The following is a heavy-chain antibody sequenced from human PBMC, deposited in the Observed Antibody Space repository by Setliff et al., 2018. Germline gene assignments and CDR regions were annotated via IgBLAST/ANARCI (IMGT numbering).Heavy chain of an antibody. V-gene: IGHV1-18*01. Sequence: GASVKVSCKASGYTFTTYGISWVRQAPGQGLEWMGYINTNNGATYYAHKVQGRVTMTRDTSITTAYMELSSLRSDDTAVYYCARVAIMGPPSWGQGTLVTVSS. CDR3: ARVAIMGPPS. CDR1: GYTFTTYG. D-gene: IGHD3-16*01. J-gene: IGHJ5*02. CDR2: INTNNGAT.